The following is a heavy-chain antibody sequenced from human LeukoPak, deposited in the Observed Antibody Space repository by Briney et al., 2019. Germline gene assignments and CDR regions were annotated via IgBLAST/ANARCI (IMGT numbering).Heavy chain of an antibody. CDR2: IRSKAYGETA. CDR1: GFTFGDYA. Sequence: GRSLRLSCTPSGFTFGDYAMSWIRQAPGKGLGWVGFIRSKAYGETADYAASVKGRFTISRDDSKAIAYLQMNSLKTEDTAVYHCTRDRGAYNLYDYWGQGTLVTVSS. J-gene: IGHJ4*02. V-gene: IGHV3-49*03. CDR3: TRDRGAYNLYDY. D-gene: IGHD1-1*01.